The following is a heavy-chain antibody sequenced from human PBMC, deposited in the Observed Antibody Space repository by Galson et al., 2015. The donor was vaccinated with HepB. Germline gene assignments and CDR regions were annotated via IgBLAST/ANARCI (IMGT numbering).Heavy chain of an antibody. CDR2: ISPHNRYT. J-gene: IGHJ4*02. D-gene: IGHD1-26*01. CDR3: ARDGGPRELFH. CDR1: GYTFSSYS. V-gene: IGHV1-18*01. Sequence: SVKVSCKASGYTFSSYSITWVRQAPGQGLEWVGWISPHNRYTNYTQNFQGRVTMTTDTSTSTAYMELRSLRSDNTAVYYCARDGGPRELFHWGQGTLVTVSS.